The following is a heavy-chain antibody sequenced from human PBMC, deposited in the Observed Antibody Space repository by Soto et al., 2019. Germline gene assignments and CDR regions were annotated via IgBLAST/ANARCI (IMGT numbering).Heavy chain of an antibody. J-gene: IGHJ4*02. D-gene: IGHD6-6*01. CDR1: GDSVSSNSAA. Sequence: SPTLSLTCAISGDSVSSNSAAWSWIRQSPSRGLEWLGRTYYRSKWYNDHAVSVKSRISINSDTSKNPFSLHLTSVTPEDTVVYYCARYSSSSRVCYYRSQGTRVTV. CDR2: TYYRSKWYN. CDR3: ARYSSSSRVCYY. V-gene: IGHV6-1*01.